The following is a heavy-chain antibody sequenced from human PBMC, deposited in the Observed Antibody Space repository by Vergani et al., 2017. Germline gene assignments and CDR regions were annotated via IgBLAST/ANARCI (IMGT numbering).Heavy chain of an antibody. Sequence: EVQLVESGGGLVKPGGSLRLSCAASGFTFSSYSMNWVRQAPGKGLEWVSSISSSSSYIYYADSVKGRFTISRDNAKNSLYLQMNSLRAEDTAVYYCAKEGGLSYYDSSGYRAPYYFDYWGQGTLVTVSS. V-gene: IGHV3-21*01. CDR3: AKEGGLSYYDSSGYRAPYYFDY. J-gene: IGHJ4*02. CDR2: ISSSSSYI. CDR1: GFTFSSYS. D-gene: IGHD3-22*01.